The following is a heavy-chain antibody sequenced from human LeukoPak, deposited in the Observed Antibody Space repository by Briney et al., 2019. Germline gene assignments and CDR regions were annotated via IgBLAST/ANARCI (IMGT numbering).Heavy chain of an antibody. CDR2: IWYDGSNK. Sequence: GGSLRLSCAASGFTFSSYGMHWVRQAPGKGLEWVAVIWYDGSNKYYADSVKGRFTISRDNSKNTLYLQMNSLRAEDTAVYYCAGDHSGDYHFDYWGQGTLVTVSS. V-gene: IGHV3-33*01. CDR1: GFTFSSYG. CDR3: AGDHSGDYHFDY. D-gene: IGHD4-17*01. J-gene: IGHJ4*02.